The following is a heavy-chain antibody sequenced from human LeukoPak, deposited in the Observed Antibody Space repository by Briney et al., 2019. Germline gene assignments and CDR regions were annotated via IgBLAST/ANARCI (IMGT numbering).Heavy chain of an antibody. D-gene: IGHD5-18*01. CDR1: GFTFGDYA. CDR3: TRDERGYSYGYSDY. Sequence: GGSLRLSCTASGFTFGDYAMSWFRQAPGKGLEWVGFIRSKAYGGTTEYAASVKGRFTISRDDSKSIAYLRMNSLKTEDTAVYYCTRDERGYSYGYSDYWGQGTLVTVSS. V-gene: IGHV3-49*03. CDR2: IRSKAYGGTT. J-gene: IGHJ4*02.